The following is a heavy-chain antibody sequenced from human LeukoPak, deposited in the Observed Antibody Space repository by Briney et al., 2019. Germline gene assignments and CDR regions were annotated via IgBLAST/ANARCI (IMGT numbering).Heavy chain of an antibody. V-gene: IGHV3-23*01. CDR3: AKDPPYYYGSGSYYFDY. CDR2: ISGSGGST. J-gene: IGHJ4*02. Sequence: GGSLRLSCAASGFTFSSYAMSRVRQAPGKGLEWVSAISGSGGSTYYADSVKGRFTISRDNSKNTLYLQMNSLRAEDTAVYYCAKDPPYYYGSGSYYFDYWGQGTLVTVSS. CDR1: GFTFSSYA. D-gene: IGHD3-10*01.